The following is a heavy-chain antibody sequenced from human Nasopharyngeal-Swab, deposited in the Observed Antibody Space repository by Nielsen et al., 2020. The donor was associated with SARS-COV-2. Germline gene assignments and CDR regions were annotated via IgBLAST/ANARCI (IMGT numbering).Heavy chain of an antibody. Sequence: GESLKISCAASGFTFSNDWMSWVRQAPGKGLEWVGRIKSKTDGGTTDYAAHVKGRFTISRDDSKNTLYLQMNSLKTEDTAVYYCTARSYYFDYWGQGTLVTVAS. CDR3: TARSYYFDY. D-gene: IGHD6-19*01. CDR1: GFTFSNDW. CDR2: IKSKTDGGTT. V-gene: IGHV3-15*01. J-gene: IGHJ4*02.